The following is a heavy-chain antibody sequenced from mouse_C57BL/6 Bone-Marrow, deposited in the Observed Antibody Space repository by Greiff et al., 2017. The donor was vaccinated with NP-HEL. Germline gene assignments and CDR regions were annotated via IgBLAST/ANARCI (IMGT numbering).Heavy chain of an antibody. J-gene: IGHJ4*01. CDR1: GFTFSDAW. D-gene: IGHD1-1*01. CDR3: TGYGSSYGAMDY. V-gene: IGHV6-6*01. Sequence: EVMLVESGGGLVQPGGSMKLSCAASGFTFSDAWMDWVRQSPEKGLEWVADIRNKANNHATYYAESVKGRFTISRDDSKSSVYLQMNSLRAEDTGIYYCTGYGSSYGAMDYWGQGTSVTVSS. CDR2: IRNKANNHAT.